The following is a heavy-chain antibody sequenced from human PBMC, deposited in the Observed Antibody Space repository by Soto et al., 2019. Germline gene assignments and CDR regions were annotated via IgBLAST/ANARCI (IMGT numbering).Heavy chain of an antibody. CDR1: GFTFSSYS. CDR2: ISSSSSYI. J-gene: IGHJ6*02. V-gene: IGHV3-21*01. Sequence: GGSLRLSCAASGFTFSSYSMNWVGQAPGKGLEWVSSISSSSSYIYYADSVKGRFTISRDNAKNSLYLQMNSLRAEDTAVYYCARDGDIVVVPAAENYYYYGMDVWGQGTTVTVSS. CDR3: ARDGDIVVVPAAENYYYYGMDV. D-gene: IGHD2-2*01.